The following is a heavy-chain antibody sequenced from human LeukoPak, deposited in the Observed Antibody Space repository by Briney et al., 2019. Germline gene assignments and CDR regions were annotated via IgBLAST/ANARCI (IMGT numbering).Heavy chain of an antibody. CDR1: GGSFSGYY. CDR2: INHSGST. CDR3: ATSPYCSGTSCQPFDY. J-gene: IGHJ4*02. Sequence: SETLSLTCAVYGGSFSGYYWSWIRQPPGKGLEWIGEINHSGSTNYNPSLKSRVTISVDTSKNQFSQKLSSVTAADTAVYYCATSPYCSGTSCQPFDYWGQGTLVTVSS. D-gene: IGHD2-2*01. V-gene: IGHV4-34*01.